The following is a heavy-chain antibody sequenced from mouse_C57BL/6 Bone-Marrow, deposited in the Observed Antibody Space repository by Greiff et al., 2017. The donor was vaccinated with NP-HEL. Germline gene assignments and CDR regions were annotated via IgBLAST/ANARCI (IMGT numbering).Heavy chain of an antibody. Sequence: VQLKQSGAELVRPGASVKLSCTASGFNIKDDYMHWVKQRPEQGLEWIGWIDPETGDTEYASKFQGKAPITADTSSNTAYLQLSSLTSEDTAVYYCTTYDYDAWFAYWGQGTLVTVSA. CDR3: TTYDYDAWFAY. D-gene: IGHD2-4*01. CDR2: IDPETGDT. J-gene: IGHJ3*01. V-gene: IGHV14-4*01. CDR1: GFNIKDDY.